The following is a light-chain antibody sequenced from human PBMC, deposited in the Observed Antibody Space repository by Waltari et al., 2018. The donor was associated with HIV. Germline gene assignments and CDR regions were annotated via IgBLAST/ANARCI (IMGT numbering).Light chain of an antibody. J-gene: IGLJ3*02. Sequence: SVLTPPPHVSGPPGQNVTISCSGSSPNNGSNMLNWYPQVPEAAPKLLIDSNDQRPSGVPDRFSGSKSGTSASLAISGLQSADEADYYCAAWDDSLNGMFGGGTKLTV. V-gene: IGLV1-44*01. CDR1: SPNNGSNM. CDR3: AAWDDSLNGM. CDR2: SND.